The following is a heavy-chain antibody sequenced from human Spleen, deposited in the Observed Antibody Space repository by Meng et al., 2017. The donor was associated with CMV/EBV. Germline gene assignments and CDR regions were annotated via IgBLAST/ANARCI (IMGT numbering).Heavy chain of an antibody. D-gene: IGHD2-21*02. CDR3: ARTQTAAYYYAMDV. CDR1: GFTFSSYG. J-gene: IGHJ6*02. V-gene: IGHV3-30*02. CDR2: IRYDGTNK. Sequence: GESLKISCAASGFTFSSYGMHWVRQAPGKGLEWVAFIRYDGTNKYYADSVKGRFTISRDNSKNTLYLQMNSLRAEDTAVYYCARTQTAAYYYAMDVWGQGTTVTVSS.